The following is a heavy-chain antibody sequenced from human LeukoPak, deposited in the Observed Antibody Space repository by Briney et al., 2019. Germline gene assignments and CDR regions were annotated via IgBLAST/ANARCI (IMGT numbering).Heavy chain of an antibody. D-gene: IGHD4-11*01. CDR1: GFTFSSYG. Sequence: GGSLRLSCAASGFTFSSYGMHWVRQAPGRGLEWVAVIWYDGSNTYYADSVKGRFTISRDNSKNTLYLQMNSLRAEDTAVYYCAGTYDYSNYYWGQGTLVTVSS. CDR3: AGTYDYSNYY. J-gene: IGHJ4*02. V-gene: IGHV3-33*01. CDR2: IWYDGSNT.